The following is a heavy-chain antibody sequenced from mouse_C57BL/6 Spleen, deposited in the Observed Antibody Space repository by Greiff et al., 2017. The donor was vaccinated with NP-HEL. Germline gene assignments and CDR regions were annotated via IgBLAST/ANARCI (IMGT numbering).Heavy chain of an antibody. J-gene: IGHJ3*01. CDR3: ARDAPNYGYDLPWFAY. V-gene: IGHV5-4*01. Sequence: EVQGVESGGGLVKPGGSLKLSCAASGFTFSSYAMSWVRQTPEKRLEWVATISDGGSYTYYPDNVKGRFTISRDNAKNNLYLQMSHLKSEDTAMYYCARDAPNYGYDLPWFAYWGQGTLVTVSA. CDR2: ISDGGSYT. CDR1: GFTFSSYA. D-gene: IGHD2-2*01.